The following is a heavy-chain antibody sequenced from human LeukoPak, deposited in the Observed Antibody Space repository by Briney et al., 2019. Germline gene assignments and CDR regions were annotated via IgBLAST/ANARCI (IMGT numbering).Heavy chain of an antibody. J-gene: IGHJ6*02. CDR2: IYTSGST. D-gene: IGHD4-17*01. V-gene: IGHV4-4*07. CDR1: GGSISSYY. CDR3: ARDKRETVTTGPYYYYYYGMDV. Sequence: SETLSLTCTVSGGSISSYYWSWIRQPAGKGLEWIGRIYTSGSTNYNPSLKSRVTMSVDTSKNQFSLKLSSVTAADTAVYYCARDKRETVTTGPYYYYYYGMDVWGQGTTVTVSS.